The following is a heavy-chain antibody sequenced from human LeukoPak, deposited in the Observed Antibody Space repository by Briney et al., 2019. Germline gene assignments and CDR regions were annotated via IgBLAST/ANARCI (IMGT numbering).Heavy chain of an antibody. CDR2: ISYDGSNK. CDR1: GFTFSSYA. D-gene: IGHD5-12*01. Sequence: GGSLRLSCAASGFTFSSYAMHWVRQAPGKGLEWVAVISYDGSNKYYADSVKGRFTIPRDNSKNTLYLQMNSLRAEDTAVYYCARDLGSEFDYWGQGTLVTVSS. J-gene: IGHJ4*02. V-gene: IGHV3-30-3*01. CDR3: ARDLGSEFDY.